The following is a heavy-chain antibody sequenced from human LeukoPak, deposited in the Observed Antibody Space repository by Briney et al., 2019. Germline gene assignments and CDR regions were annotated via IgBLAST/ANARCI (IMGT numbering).Heavy chain of an antibody. J-gene: IGHJ3*02. CDR2: IYYSGST. CDR3: ARDRDVEVATIGAFDI. D-gene: IGHD5-24*01. V-gene: IGHV4-31*03. CDR1: GGSISSGGYY. Sequence: SQTLSLTCTVSGGSISSGGYYWSWIRQHPGKGLEWIGYIYYSGSTYYNPSLKSRVTVSVDTSKNQFSLKLSSVTAADTAVYYCARDRDVEVATIGAFDIWGQGTMVTVSS.